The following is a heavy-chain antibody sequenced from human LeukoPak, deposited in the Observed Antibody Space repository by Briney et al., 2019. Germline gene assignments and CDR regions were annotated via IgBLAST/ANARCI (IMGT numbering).Heavy chain of an antibody. CDR1: GGSFSGYY. Sequence: PSETLSLTCAVYGGSFSGYYWSWIRQPPGKGLEWIGETNHSGSTNYNPSLKSRVTISVDTSKNQFSLKLSSVTAADTAVYYCARATYYDFWSGYYTLYDIWGQGTMVTVSS. CDR3: ARATYYDFWSGYYTLYDI. CDR2: TNHSGST. V-gene: IGHV4-34*01. D-gene: IGHD3-3*01. J-gene: IGHJ3*02.